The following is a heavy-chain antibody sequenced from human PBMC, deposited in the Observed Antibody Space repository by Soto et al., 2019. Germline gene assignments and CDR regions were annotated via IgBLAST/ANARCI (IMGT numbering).Heavy chain of an antibody. CDR3: TKAVVVVSNWFDS. CDR1: GYTFTGYY. CDR2: INPNSGGT. Sequence: ASVKVSCKASGYTFTGYYMHWVRQAPGQGLEWMGWINPNSGGTNYAQKFQGRVTMTRDTSISTAYMELSSLTSDDTAVYYCTKAVVVVSNWFDSWGQGTLVTVSS. J-gene: IGHJ5*01. V-gene: IGHV1-2*02. D-gene: IGHD3-22*01.